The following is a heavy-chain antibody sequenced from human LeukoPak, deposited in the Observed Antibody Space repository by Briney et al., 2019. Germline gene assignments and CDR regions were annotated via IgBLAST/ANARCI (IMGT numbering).Heavy chain of an antibody. J-gene: IGHJ5*02. Sequence: GGSLRLSCAASAFTVSDYYMSWIRQAPGKGLEWVSYISASGSSIYYADSVKGRFTISRDNAKNSLYLQMNSLTTEDTAVYYCASGYCTNGVCYNPWGQGTLVTVSS. CDR2: ISASGSSI. V-gene: IGHV3-11*01. CDR1: AFTVSDYY. D-gene: IGHD2-8*01. CDR3: ASGYCTNGVCYNP.